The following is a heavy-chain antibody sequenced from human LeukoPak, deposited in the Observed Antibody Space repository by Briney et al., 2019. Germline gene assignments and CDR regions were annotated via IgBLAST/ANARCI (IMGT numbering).Heavy chain of an antibody. CDR1: GYTFTSYY. CDR2: INPSGGST. CDR3: AGDGAAAGDYYYYYYMDV. Sequence: ASVKVSCKASGYTFTSYYMHWVRQAPGQGLEWMGIINPSGGSTSYAQKFQGRVTMTRDTSTSTVYMELSSLRSEDTAVYYCAGDGAAAGDYYYYYYMDVWGKGTTVTISS. J-gene: IGHJ6*03. D-gene: IGHD6-13*01. V-gene: IGHV1-46*01.